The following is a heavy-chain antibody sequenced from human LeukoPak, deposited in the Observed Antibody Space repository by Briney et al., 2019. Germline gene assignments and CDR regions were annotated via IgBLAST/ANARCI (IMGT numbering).Heavy chain of an antibody. D-gene: IGHD5-12*01. V-gene: IGHV1-2*02. Sequence: ASVKVSCKASGYTFTCYYMHWVRQAPGQGLEWMGWINPNSGDTNYAQRFQGRVTMTRDTSISTAYMEVTRLRSDDTAVYYCARRGNYSGYDYYYYYGMDVWGQGTTVTVSS. CDR1: GYTFTCYY. CDR3: ARRGNYSGYDYYYYYGMDV. J-gene: IGHJ6*02. CDR2: INPNSGDT.